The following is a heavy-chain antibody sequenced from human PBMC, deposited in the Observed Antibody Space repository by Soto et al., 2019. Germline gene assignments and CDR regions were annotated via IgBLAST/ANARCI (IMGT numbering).Heavy chain of an antibody. V-gene: IGHV4-31*03. J-gene: IGHJ5*02. CDR2: IYYSGST. CDR3: ARDGRMNSYGYHWFDP. Sequence: TLSLTCTVSGGSISSGGYYWSWIRQHPGKGLEWIGYIYYSGSTYYNPSLKSRVTISVDTSKNQFSLKLSSVTAADTAVYYCARDGRMNSYGYHWFDPWGQGTLVTVSS. D-gene: IGHD5-18*01. CDR1: GGSISSGGYY.